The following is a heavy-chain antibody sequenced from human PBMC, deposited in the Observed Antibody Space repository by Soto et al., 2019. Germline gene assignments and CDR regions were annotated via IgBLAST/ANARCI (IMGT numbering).Heavy chain of an antibody. CDR1: GLSLSNAW. D-gene: IGHD2-15*01. Sequence: GFLRLSCAVAGLSLSNAWMSWVRQAPGKGLEWVGRIKSKTDGGTTDYAAPVKGRFTISRDDSKNTLYLQMNRLKTEDTAVYYCTTDDRIVVVVAATLDWFDPWGQGTLVTVSS. CDR2: IKSKTDGGTT. V-gene: IGHV3-15*01. CDR3: TTDDRIVVVVAATLDWFDP. J-gene: IGHJ5*02.